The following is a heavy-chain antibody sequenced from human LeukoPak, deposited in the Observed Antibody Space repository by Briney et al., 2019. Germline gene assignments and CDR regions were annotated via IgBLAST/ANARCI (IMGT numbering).Heavy chain of an antibody. D-gene: IGHD1-14*01. CDR2: INGIGGST. Sequence: GGSLRLSCAASGFTFSNYAMNWVRQAPGKGLEWVSSINGIGGSTYCADSVKGRFTISRDNSKNTLYLQMNSLRAEDTAVYYCAKPARTDYADYWGQGTLVTVSS. CDR3: AKPARTDYADY. J-gene: IGHJ4*02. CDR1: GFTFSNYA. V-gene: IGHV3-23*01.